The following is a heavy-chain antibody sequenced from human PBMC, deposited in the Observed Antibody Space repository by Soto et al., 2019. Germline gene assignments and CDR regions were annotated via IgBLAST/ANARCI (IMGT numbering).Heavy chain of an antibody. V-gene: IGHV3-33*01. Sequence: GGSLRLSCAASGFTFSSYGMHWVRQAPGKGLEWVAVIWYDGSNKYYADSVKGRFTISRDNSKNTLYLQMNSLRAEDTAVYYCARGGYYYHYDSSGYPNAFDIWGQGTMVTVSS. CDR2: IWYDGSNK. J-gene: IGHJ3*02. CDR1: GFTFSSYG. D-gene: IGHD3-22*01. CDR3: ARGGYYYHYDSSGYPNAFDI.